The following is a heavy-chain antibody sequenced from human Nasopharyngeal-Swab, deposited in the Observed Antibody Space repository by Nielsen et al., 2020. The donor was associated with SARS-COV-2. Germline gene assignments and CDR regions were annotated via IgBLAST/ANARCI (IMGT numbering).Heavy chain of an antibody. V-gene: IGHV4-59*01. CDR2: IYYGGST. J-gene: IGHJ6*03. CDR3: ARTPYYYMDV. Sequence: WIRQPPGKGLEWIGYIYYGGSTNYNPSLKSRVTISVDTSKNQFSLKLTSVTAADTAVYYCARTPYYYMDVWGRGTTVTVSS.